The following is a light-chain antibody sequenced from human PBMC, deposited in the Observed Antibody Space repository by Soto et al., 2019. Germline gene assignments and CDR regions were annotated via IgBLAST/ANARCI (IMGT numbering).Light chain of an antibody. J-gene: IGKJ1*01. CDR3: QQYGSLWT. Sequence: LPPAPGTLSMSPRPRAILSCRASQSVSSSYLAWYQQKPGQAPRLLIYGASSRATGIPDRFSGSGSGTDFTLTISRLEPEDFAVYYCQQYGSLWTFGQRGKVDIK. CDR2: GAS. V-gene: IGKV3-20*01. CDR1: QSVSSSY.